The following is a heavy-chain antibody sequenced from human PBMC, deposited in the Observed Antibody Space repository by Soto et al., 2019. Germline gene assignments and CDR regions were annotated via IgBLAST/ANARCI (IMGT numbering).Heavy chain of an antibody. CDR2: ISYDGSNK. CDR1: GFTFSSYA. D-gene: IGHD3-3*01. CDR3: ARGYDFWSGYWGLGEGYFDY. Sequence: QVQLVESGGGVVQPGRSLRLSCAASGFTFSSYAMHWVRQAPGKGLEWVAVISYDGSNKYYADSVKGRFTISRDNSKNTLYLQMNSLRAEDTAVYYCARGYDFWSGYWGLGEGYFDYWGQGTLVTVSS. V-gene: IGHV3-30-3*01. J-gene: IGHJ4*02.